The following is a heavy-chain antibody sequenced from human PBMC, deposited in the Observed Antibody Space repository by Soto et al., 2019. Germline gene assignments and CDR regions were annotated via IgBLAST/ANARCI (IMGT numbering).Heavy chain of an antibody. CDR1: GGAFKSGSYS. D-gene: IGHD3-9*01. J-gene: IGHJ4*02. CDR2: VYHTGRN. Sequence: SETLSLTCTVSGGAFKSGSYSWSWIRQPPGKGLECIGYVYHTGRNSYNPSLKSRVSISIDTSKNQFSLNLDSVTAADTAVYFCARYFAYFDSWGQGTLVTVSS. CDR3: ARYFAYFDS. V-gene: IGHV4-61*01.